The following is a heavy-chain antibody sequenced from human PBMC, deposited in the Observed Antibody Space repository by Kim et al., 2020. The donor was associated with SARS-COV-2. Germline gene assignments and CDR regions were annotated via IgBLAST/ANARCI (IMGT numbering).Heavy chain of an antibody. J-gene: IGHJ4*02. D-gene: IGHD1-26*01. CDR1: GFTFSSYG. CDR3: ARNRGIVDY. CDR2: ISYDGSNK. V-gene: IGHV3-30*03. Sequence: GGSLRLSCAASGFTFSSYGMHWVRQAPGKGLEWVAVISYDGSNKYYADSVKGRFTISRDNSKNTLYLQMNSLRAEDTAVYYCARNRGIVDYWGQGTLVTVSS.